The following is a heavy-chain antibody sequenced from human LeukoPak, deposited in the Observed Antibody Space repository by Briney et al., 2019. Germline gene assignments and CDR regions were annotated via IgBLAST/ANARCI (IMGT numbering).Heavy chain of an antibody. CDR1: GFTFSSYD. D-gene: IGHD3-9*01. CDR2: ISSDGNNK. J-gene: IGHJ4*02. Sequence: SGGSLRLSCAASGFTFSSYDMHWVRQAPGKGLEWVAVISSDGNNKYYADSVKGRFTISRDDSKNTLYLQMNSLRAEDTAVYYCAKDSAGDWDYFDYWGQGTLVTVSS. CDR3: AKDSAGDWDYFDY. V-gene: IGHV3-30*18.